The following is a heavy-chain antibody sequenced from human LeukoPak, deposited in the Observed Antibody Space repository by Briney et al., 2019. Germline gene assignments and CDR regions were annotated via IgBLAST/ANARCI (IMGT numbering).Heavy chain of an antibody. V-gene: IGHV1-69*05. J-gene: IGHJ3*02. CDR3: ARADTAMPNDAFDI. D-gene: IGHD5-18*01. CDR1: GGTFSSYA. Sequence: SVKVSCKASGGTFSSYAISWVRQAPGQGLEWMGRIIPIFGTANYAQKFQGRVTITTDESTSTAYMELSSLRSEGTAVYYCARADTAMPNDAFDIWGQGTMVTVSS. CDR2: IIPIFGTA.